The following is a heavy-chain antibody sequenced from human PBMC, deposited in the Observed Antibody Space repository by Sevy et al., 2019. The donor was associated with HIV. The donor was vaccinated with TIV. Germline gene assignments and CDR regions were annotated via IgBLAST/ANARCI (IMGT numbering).Heavy chain of an antibody. V-gene: IGHV3-11*04. J-gene: IGHJ6*03. CDR3: ARDSSGEEFGFYYYYMDV. Sequence: GGSLRLSCAASGFNFRDFYMTWIRQAPGKGLEWVAYISSSGGAKYYADSVAGRFTISRDNAKNSMHLQMNSLRADDAAIYFCARDSSGEEFGFYYYYMDVWGKGTAVTVSS. CDR1: GFNFRDFY. CDR2: ISSSGGAK. D-gene: IGHD3-3*01.